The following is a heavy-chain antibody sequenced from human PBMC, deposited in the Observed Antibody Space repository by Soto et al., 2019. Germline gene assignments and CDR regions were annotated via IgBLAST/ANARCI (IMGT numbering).Heavy chain of an antibody. Sequence: GGSLRLSCAASGFTVSSNYMSWVRQAPGKGLEWVSVIYSGGGTYYADSVKGRFTISRHNSKNTLYLQMNSLRAEDTAVYYCASCSGSYYNRVAFDIWGQGTMVTVSS. V-gene: IGHV3-53*04. CDR3: ASCSGSYYNRVAFDI. CDR2: IYSGGGT. D-gene: IGHD3-10*01. J-gene: IGHJ3*02. CDR1: GFTVSSNY.